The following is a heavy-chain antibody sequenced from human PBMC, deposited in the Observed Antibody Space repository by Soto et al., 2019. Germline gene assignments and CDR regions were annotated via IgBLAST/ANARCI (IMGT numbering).Heavy chain of an antibody. CDR1: GFSLITSGMC. Sequence: GSGPTQVNPTQTLTLTCTFSGFSLITSGMCVSWIRQPPGKALEWLALVDWDDDKSYSTSLKTRLTISKDTSKNQVVLTMTNMDPMDSATYYCARGYTRSLLYFDYWGQGTLVTVSS. J-gene: IGHJ4*02. D-gene: IGHD2-2*02. V-gene: IGHV2-70*01. CDR2: VDWDDDK. CDR3: ARGYTRSLLYFDY.